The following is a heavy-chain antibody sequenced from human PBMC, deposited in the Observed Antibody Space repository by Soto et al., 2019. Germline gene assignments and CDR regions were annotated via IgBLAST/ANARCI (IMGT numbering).Heavy chain of an antibody. CDR2: MNPNSGNT. CDR3: ARAGPYYYYYYMDV. CDR1: GYTFTSYD. Sequence: ASVKVSCKASGYTFTSYDINWVRQATGQGLEWMGWMNPNSGNTGYAQKFQGRVTMTRNTSISTAYMELSSLRSEETAVYYCARAGPYYYYYYMDVWGKGTTDTVSS. V-gene: IGHV1-8*01. J-gene: IGHJ6*03.